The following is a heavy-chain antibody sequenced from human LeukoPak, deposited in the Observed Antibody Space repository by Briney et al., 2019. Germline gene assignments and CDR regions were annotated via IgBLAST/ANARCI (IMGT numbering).Heavy chain of an antibody. J-gene: IGHJ4*02. V-gene: IGHV3-30*18. CDR2: ISYDGSNK. CDR3: AKDITPVAGYIDY. D-gene: IGHD6-19*01. Sequence: GGSLRLSCAASGFTFSSYGMHWVRQAPGKGLEWVAVISYDGSNKYYADSVKGRFTISRDNSKNTLYLQMNSLRAEDTAVYYCAKDITPVAGYIDYWGQGTLVTVSS. CDR1: GFTFSSYG.